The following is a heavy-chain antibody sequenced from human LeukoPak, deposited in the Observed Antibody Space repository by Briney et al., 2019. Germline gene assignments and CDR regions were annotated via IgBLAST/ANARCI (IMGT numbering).Heavy chain of an antibody. CDR2: ISYDGSNK. CDR1: GFTFSSYA. CDR3: AKGGAYSSSWYFDY. D-gene: IGHD6-13*01. V-gene: IGHV3-30*18. J-gene: IGHJ4*02. Sequence: PGGSLRLSCAASGFTFSSYAMSWVRQAPGKGLEWVAVISYDGSNKYYADSVKGRFTISRDNSKNTLYLQMNSLRAEDTAVYYCAKGGAYSSSWYFDYWGQGTLVTVSS.